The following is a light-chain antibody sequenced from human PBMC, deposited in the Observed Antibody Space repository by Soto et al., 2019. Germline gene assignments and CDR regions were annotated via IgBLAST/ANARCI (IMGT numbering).Light chain of an antibody. CDR2: DAS. Sequence: GASVTITCRASQSISTWLAWYQHKQGKAPKLLIYDASSLKSGVPSRFSASGSGTEFTLTISSLKPDDFATYSCQQYNSYSCTFGQGTKVEIK. J-gene: IGKJ1*01. CDR1: QSISTW. CDR3: QQYNSYSCT. V-gene: IGKV1-5*01.